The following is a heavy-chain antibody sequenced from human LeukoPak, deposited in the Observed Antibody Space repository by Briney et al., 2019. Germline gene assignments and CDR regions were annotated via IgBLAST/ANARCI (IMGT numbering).Heavy chain of an antibody. CDR1: GFTFDDYA. Sequence: GGSLRLPCAAFGFTFDDYAIHWVRQAPGKGLEWVSGISWNSGGIGYADSVKGRFTISRDNAKNSLYLQMNSLRAEDMALYYCAKSMGYSYGHDAFDIWGQGTMVTVSS. V-gene: IGHV3-9*03. CDR3: AKSMGYSYGHDAFDI. J-gene: IGHJ3*02. D-gene: IGHD5-18*01. CDR2: ISWNSGGI.